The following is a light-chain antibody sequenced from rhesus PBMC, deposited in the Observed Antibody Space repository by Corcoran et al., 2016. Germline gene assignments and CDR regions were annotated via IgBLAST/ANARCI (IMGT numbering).Light chain of an antibody. J-gene: IGKJ4*01. V-gene: IGKV1-28*01. CDR2: AAS. CDR1: RGISSY. CDR3: LQHNSYPLT. Sequence: DIQMTQSPSSLSASVGDTVTITCRASRGISSYLNWFQQKPGKAPKLLHYAASRLESGVPSRFSGRGSGTEFNLTISSLQPEYFAAYYGLQHNSYPLTFGGGTKVEIK.